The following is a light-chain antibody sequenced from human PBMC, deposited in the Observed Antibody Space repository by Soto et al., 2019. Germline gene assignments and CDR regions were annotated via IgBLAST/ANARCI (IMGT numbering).Light chain of an antibody. CDR1: SSDIGAGYR. Sequence: QAVVTQPPSVSGAPGERVTISCTGSSSDIGAGYRVRWYQQVPGTAPKLLIYSNNQRPSGVPDRFSGSKSGTSASLAISGLRSEDEADYYCAAWDDSLSGVVFGGGTKLTVL. V-gene: IGLV1-47*02. J-gene: IGLJ2*01. CDR2: SNN. CDR3: AAWDDSLSGVV.